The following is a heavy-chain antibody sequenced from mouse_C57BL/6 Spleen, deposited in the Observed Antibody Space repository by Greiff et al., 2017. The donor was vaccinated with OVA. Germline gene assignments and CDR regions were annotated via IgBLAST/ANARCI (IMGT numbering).Heavy chain of an antibody. Sequence: EVQLQESGGGLVKPGGSLKLSCAASGFTFSDYGMHWVRQAPEKGLEWVAYISSGSSTIYYADTVKGRFTISRANAKNTLFLQMTSLRSEDTAMYYCANLDYIDDWGQGTTLTVSS. V-gene: IGHV5-17*01. CDR2: ISSGSSTI. J-gene: IGHJ2*01. CDR3: ANLDYIDD. CDR1: GFTFSDYG.